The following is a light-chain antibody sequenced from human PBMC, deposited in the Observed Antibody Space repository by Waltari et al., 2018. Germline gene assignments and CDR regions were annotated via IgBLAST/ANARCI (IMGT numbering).Light chain of an antibody. CDR3: QQYGSSPTWT. CDR2: GAS. CDR1: QSLSSSY. Sequence: ELVLTQSPGTLSLSPGERVTLSCRASQSLSSSYLAWYQQKPGQAPRLLIYGASSRATGIPDRFSGSGSGTDFTLTISRLEPEDFAVYYCQQYGSSPTWTFGQGTKVEIK. V-gene: IGKV3-20*01. J-gene: IGKJ1*01.